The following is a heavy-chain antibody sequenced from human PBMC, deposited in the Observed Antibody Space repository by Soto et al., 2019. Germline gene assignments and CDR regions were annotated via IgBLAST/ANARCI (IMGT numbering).Heavy chain of an antibody. Sequence: GGSLRLSCAASGFTFSSYAMSWVRQAPGKGLEWVSAISGSGGNTYYADSVKGRFTISRDNSKNTLYLQMNSLRAEDTAVYYCAKDRLVNYYDSSGYYYYWGQGTLVTVSS. CDR2: ISGSGGNT. CDR1: GFTFSSYA. V-gene: IGHV3-23*01. J-gene: IGHJ4*02. D-gene: IGHD3-22*01. CDR3: AKDRLVNYYDSSGYYYY.